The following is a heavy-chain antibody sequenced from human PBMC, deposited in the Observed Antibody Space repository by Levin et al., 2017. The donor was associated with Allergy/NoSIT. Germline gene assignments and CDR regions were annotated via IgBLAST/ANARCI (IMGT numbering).Heavy chain of an antibody. D-gene: IGHD3-9*01. J-gene: IGHJ4*02. CDR2: ISYDGSNK. CDR1: GFTFSSYA. CDR3: ARDATKDWLFPIPFDY. Sequence: GESLKISCAASGFTFSSYAMHWVRQAPGKGLEWVAVISYDGSNKYYADSVKGRFTISRDNSKNTLYLQMNSLRAEDTAVYYCARDATKDWLFPIPFDYWGQGTLVTVSS. V-gene: IGHV3-30-3*01.